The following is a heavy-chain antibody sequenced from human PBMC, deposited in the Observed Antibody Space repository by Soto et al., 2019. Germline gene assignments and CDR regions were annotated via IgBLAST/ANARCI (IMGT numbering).Heavy chain of an antibody. J-gene: IGHJ5*02. CDR2: IYPGDSDT. Sequence: GESLKISCTGVGYSFTSYWIGWVRQMPGKGLEWMGIIYPGDSDTRYSPSFQGQVTISADKSITTAYLQWSSLTASDTAMYYCARGYCTTTICDPWFYHWGQGTLVTAAS. D-gene: IGHD2-8*01. V-gene: IGHV5-51*01. CDR3: ARGYCTTTICDPWFYH. CDR1: GYSFTSYW.